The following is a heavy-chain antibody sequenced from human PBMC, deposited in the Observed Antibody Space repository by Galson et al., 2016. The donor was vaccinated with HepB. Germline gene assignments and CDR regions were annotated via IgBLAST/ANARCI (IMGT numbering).Heavy chain of an antibody. J-gene: IGHJ4*02. Sequence: CLRLSCAASGFSFSYTGMSWVRPAPGKGLEWLAVMSYEGNIKQYADSVKGRFTISRHNSKKTMYLQMNSLRGDDTAVYYCARDARPTASWHYFDYWGQGTLVTVSS. CDR3: ARDARPTASWHYFDY. CDR2: MSYEGNIK. V-gene: IGHV3-30*03. CDR1: GFSFSYTG. D-gene: IGHD2-2*01.